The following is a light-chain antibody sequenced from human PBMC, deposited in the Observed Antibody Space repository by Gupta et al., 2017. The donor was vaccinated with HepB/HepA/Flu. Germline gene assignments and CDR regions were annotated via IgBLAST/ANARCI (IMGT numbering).Light chain of an antibody. V-gene: IGKV3-20*01. CDR2: GAS. J-gene: IGKJ1*01. CDR1: QDLVSSQ. CDR3: QQATDSTLT. Sequence: IVLTQSQCTLSLSPGERATLTCRSSQDLVSSQVPSSSLAWLQQKPGQAPRLLIYGASGRFTGIPDRFSGSGSGTDFTLTISRLESEDFAVYYCQQATDSTLTFGQGTKVEIK.